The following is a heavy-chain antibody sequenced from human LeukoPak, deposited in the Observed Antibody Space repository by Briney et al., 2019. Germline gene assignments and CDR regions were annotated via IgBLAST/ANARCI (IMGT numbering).Heavy chain of an antibody. V-gene: IGHV3-7*02. CDR1: GLTLSNYW. CDR3: GTWTTVASYFDY. D-gene: IGHD4-17*01. CDR2: INQDSSDI. Sequence: GGSLRLSCVDSGLTLSNYWMTWVRQAPGKGLEWMANINQDSSDIHYVDSVRGRFTISRDNAKNSLYLQMNSLRAEDTAVYYCGTWTTVASYFDYWGQGTLVTVSS. J-gene: IGHJ4*02.